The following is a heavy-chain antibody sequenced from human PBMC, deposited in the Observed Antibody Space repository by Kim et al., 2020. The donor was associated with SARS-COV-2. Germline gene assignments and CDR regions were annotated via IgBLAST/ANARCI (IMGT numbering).Heavy chain of an antibody. CDR3: ARDAWAQGWTDGFDY. J-gene: IGHJ4*02. CDR1: GFTITSFW. D-gene: IGHD1-26*01. CDR2: INQHGSET. V-gene: IGHV3-7*01. Sequence: GGSLRLSCAASGFTITSFWMSWVRQAPGKGLEWVANINQHGSETKYVDSVKGRFTISRDNAKDSVYLQMNNLRAEDRAVYYCARDAWAQGWTDGFDYWGQGTLVTVSS.